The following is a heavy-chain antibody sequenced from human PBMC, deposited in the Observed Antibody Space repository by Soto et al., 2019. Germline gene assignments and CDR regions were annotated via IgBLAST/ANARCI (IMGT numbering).Heavy chain of an antibody. CDR3: ARGLDRYDFWSAYYSRDGSYFDY. CDR1: GGSFSGYY. Sequence: SETLSLTCAVYGGSFSGYYWSWIRQPPGKGLEWIGEINHSGSTNYNPSLKSRVTISVDTSKNQFSLKLSSVTAADTAVYYCARGLDRYDFWSAYYSRDGSYFDYWGQGTLVTVSS. D-gene: IGHD3-3*01. V-gene: IGHV4-34*01. J-gene: IGHJ4*02. CDR2: INHSGST.